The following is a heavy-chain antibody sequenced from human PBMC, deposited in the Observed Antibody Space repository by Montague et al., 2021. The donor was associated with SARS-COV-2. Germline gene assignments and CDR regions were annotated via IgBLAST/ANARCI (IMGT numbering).Heavy chain of an antibody. D-gene: IGHD2-21*02. V-gene: IGHV4-30-4*08. CDR2: IYSTGDT. CDR3: AREVVHVDVLTDIPKVLYYGLDV. Sequence: TLSLTCTVSGGAINRGDYYWTWIRQPPGKCLEWIGNIYSTGDTSYSPSLKGRVGISLDTSKNQVSLNLRSVAAADTAVYYCAREVVHVDVLTDIPKVLYYGLDVWGQGTTVVVSS. J-gene: IGHJ6*02. CDR1: GGAINRGDYY.